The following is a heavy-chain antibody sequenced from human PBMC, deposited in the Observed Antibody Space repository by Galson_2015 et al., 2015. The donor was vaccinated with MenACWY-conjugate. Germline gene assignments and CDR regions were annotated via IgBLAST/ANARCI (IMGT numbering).Heavy chain of an antibody. D-gene: IGHD5-18*01. CDR2: FDPKDGET. CDR1: GYFLSKIS. V-gene: IGHV1-24*01. J-gene: IGHJ3*01. CDR3: ARESRGYSYSYARDAFDV. Sequence: SVKVSCKVSGYFLSKISMHWVRQAPGKGPEWMGGFDPKDGETIYAQNFQGRVTMTEDISTDIAYMELSSLTYEDTAVYYCARESRGYSYSYARDAFDVWGQGTMVTVSS.